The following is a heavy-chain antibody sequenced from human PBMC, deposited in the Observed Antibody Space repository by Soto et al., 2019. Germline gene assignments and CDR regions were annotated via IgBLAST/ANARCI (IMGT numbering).Heavy chain of an antibody. J-gene: IGHJ4*02. CDR2: IYDRENT. Sequence: PSETLSLTCDVSGFSISKVYYWGWIRQPPGKGLEWIGSIYDRENTNYNPSLEQRVTISVDTSKNQFSLKLRSVTAADTAVYYCARGICTAASLLDYWGQGTLVTVSS. D-gene: IGHD3-3*02. CDR1: GFSISKVYY. CDR3: ARGICTAASLLDY. V-gene: IGHV4-38-2*01.